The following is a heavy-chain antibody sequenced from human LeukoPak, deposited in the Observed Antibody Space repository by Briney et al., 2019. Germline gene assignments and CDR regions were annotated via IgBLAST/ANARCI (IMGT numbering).Heavy chain of an antibody. CDR2: ISGSGTKT. Sequence: GGSLRLSCAASGLTFTNYAMTWVRQAPGKGLECVSVISGSGTKTYYADSVKGRFTISRDNSQNTVYLQINSLRVDDTAVYYCSKGHSDYGTGFDLWGRGTLVTVSS. CDR1: GLTFTNYA. D-gene: IGHD5-12*01. CDR3: SKGHSDYGTGFDL. V-gene: IGHV3-23*01. J-gene: IGHJ4*02.